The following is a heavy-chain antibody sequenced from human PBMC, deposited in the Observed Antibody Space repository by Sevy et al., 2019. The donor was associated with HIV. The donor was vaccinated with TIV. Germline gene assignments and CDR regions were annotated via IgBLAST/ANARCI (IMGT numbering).Heavy chain of an antibody. D-gene: IGHD3-22*01. CDR2: FDPEDGET. CDR1: GYTLSELS. J-gene: IGHJ4*02. CDR3: AITKDYYDNSGYPFDY. V-gene: IGHV1-24*01. Sequence: ASVKVSCKVFGYTLSELSMHWVRQTPGKGLEWMGSFDPEDGETIYAQKFQGRVAMTEDKSTDTAYMELGSLRSEDTAVFYCAITKDYYDNSGYPFDYWGQGTLVTVSS.